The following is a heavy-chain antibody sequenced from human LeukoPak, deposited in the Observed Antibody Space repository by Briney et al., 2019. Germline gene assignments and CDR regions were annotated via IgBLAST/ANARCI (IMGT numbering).Heavy chain of an antibody. V-gene: IGHV1-46*01. J-gene: IGHJ6*02. D-gene: IGHD2-21*01. CDR1: GYSFTTHY. CDR2: INPSGDST. CDR3: ARDGEESIYYYYGMDV. Sequence: GASVKVSCKASGYSFTTHYMHWVRQAPGQGLEWMGIINPSGDSTSYAQKFQGRVTMTRDTSTSTVYMELSSLRSEDTAVYYCARDGEESIYYYYGMDVWGQGTTVTVSS.